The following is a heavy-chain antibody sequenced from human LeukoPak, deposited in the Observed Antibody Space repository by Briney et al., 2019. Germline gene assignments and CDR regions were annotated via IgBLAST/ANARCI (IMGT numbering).Heavy chain of an antibody. Sequence: GGSLRLSCAASGFTFSSYGMHWVRQAPGKGLEGVAVIWYDGSNKYYADSVKGRFTISRDNSKNTLYLQMNSLRAEDTAVSYCAKDRPDCTFDYWGQGTLVTVSS. CDR3: AKDRPDCTFDY. CDR1: GFTFSSYG. CDR2: IWYDGSNK. J-gene: IGHJ4*02. D-gene: IGHD2-21*02. V-gene: IGHV3-33*06.